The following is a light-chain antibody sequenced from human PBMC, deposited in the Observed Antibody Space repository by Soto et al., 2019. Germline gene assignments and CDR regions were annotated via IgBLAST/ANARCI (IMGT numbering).Light chain of an antibody. CDR3: CSYSGSDTLL. Sequence: QSALTQPRSVSGSPGESVTISCTGTSSDVGSYNYVSWYQQYPGKAPKVMIYDVIERPSEVPDRFSGSKSGNTASLTISGLQAEDEAEYFCCSYSGSDTLLFGGGTKLTVL. CDR2: DVI. V-gene: IGLV2-11*01. J-gene: IGLJ3*02. CDR1: SSDVGSYNY.